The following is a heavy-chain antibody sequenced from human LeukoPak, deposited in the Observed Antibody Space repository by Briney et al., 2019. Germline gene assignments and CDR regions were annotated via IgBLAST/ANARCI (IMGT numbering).Heavy chain of an antibody. CDR3: AKDGQAARPHYYFDY. J-gene: IGHJ4*02. Sequence: GGSLRLSRAASGFTFDDYAMHWVRQAPGKGLEWVSGISWNSGSIGYADSVKGRFTISRDNAKNSLYLQMNSLRAEDTALYYCAKDGQAARPHYYFDYWGQGTLVTVSS. V-gene: IGHV3-9*01. CDR1: GFTFDDYA. CDR2: ISWNSGSI. D-gene: IGHD6-6*01.